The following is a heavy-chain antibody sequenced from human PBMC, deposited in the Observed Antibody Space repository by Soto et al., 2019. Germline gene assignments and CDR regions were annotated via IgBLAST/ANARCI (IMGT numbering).Heavy chain of an antibody. CDR3: ARSVVPAVLDYYYMDV. J-gene: IGHJ6*03. CDR2: MNPNSGNT. Sequence: ASVKVSCKASGYTFTSYDINWVRQATGQGLEWMGWMNPNSGNTGYAQKFQGRVTMTRNTSISTAYMELSSLRSEDTAVYYCARSVVPAVLDYYYMDVWGKGTTVTVSS. CDR1: GYTFTSYD. V-gene: IGHV1-8*01. D-gene: IGHD2-2*01.